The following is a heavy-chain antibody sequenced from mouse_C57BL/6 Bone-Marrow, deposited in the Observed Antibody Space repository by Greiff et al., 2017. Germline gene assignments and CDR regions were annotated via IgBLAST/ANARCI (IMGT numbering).Heavy chain of an antibody. V-gene: IGHV1-82*01. Sequence: VQLQQSGPELVKPGASVKISCKASGYAFSSSWMNWVKQRPGKGLEWIGRIYPGDGDTNYNGKFKGKATLTADKSSSTAYMQLSSLTSEDSAVYFCARSGSRGYWYIDVWGTGTTVTVSS. CDR3: ARSGSRGYWYIDV. D-gene: IGHD1-1*01. CDR1: GYAFSSSW. CDR2: IYPGDGDT. J-gene: IGHJ1*03.